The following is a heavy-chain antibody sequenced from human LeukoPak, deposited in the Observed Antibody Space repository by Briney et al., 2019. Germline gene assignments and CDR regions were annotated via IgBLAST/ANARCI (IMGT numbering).Heavy chain of an antibody. Sequence: SQTLSLTCAVSGGSISSGGYSWSWIRQPPGKGLEWIGYIYHSASTYYNPSLKSRVTISVDRSKNQFSLKLSSVTAADTAVYYCARAGGSYAVDYWGQGTLVTVSS. CDR3: ARAGGSYAVDY. J-gene: IGHJ4*02. CDR1: GGSISSGGYS. D-gene: IGHD2-2*01. CDR2: IYHSAST. V-gene: IGHV4-30-2*01.